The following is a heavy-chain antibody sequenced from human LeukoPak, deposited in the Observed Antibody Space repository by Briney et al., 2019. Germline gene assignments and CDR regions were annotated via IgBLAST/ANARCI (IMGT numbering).Heavy chain of an antibody. J-gene: IGHJ6*03. Sequence: GGSLRLSCVASGFTFSRNAMSWVRQAPGKGLEWVSAISTSGGSTYYPDSVQGRFTISRDNSKSSLYLQMSSLRAEDTALYYCARPVIPNAYQGTYYMDVWGKGTTVTVSS. D-gene: IGHD3-16*01. CDR3: ARPVIPNAYQGTYYMDV. V-gene: IGHV3-23*01. CDR1: GFTFSRNA. CDR2: ISTSGGST.